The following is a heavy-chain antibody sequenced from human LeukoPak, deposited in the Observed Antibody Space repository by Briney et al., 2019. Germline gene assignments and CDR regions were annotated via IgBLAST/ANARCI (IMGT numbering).Heavy chain of an antibody. V-gene: IGHV4-59*01. Sequence: SETLSLTCTVSGGSISSYYWSWIRQPPGKGLEWIGYIYYSGSTNYNPSLKSRVTISVDTSKNQFSLKLSSVTAADTAVYYCAGAPNCSGGSCYSWFDPWGQGTLVTVSS. CDR1: GGSISSYY. J-gene: IGHJ5*02. CDR2: IYYSGST. D-gene: IGHD2-15*01. CDR3: AGAPNCSGGSCYSWFDP.